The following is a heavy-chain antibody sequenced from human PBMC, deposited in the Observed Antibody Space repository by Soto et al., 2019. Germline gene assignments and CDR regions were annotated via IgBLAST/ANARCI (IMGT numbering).Heavy chain of an antibody. Sequence: PGGSLRLSCAASGFTFSSYLMSWVRQAPGKGLEWVANIKQDGSEKYYVDSVKGRFTISRDNAKNLLYLQMNSLRAEDTAVYYCAMSGPLFDYWGQGTLVTVSS. CDR3: AMSGPLFDY. V-gene: IGHV3-7*03. D-gene: IGHD3-3*01. CDR1: GFTFSSYL. CDR2: IKQDGSEK. J-gene: IGHJ4*02.